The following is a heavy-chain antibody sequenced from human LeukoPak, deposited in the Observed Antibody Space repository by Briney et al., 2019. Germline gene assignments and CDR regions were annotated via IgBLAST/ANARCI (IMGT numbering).Heavy chain of an antibody. Sequence: PSETLSLTCTVSGYSISGGYYWGWIRQPPGKGLEWIGTIYHGGSTYYNPSLESRVTVSLDTSKNHFSLNLTSVTAADTAMYYCARVAERTWLPYDAAFDIWGLGTMVTVSS. J-gene: IGHJ3*02. CDR2: IYHGGST. CDR3: ARVAERTWLPYDAAFDI. V-gene: IGHV4-38-2*02. D-gene: IGHD3-9*01. CDR1: GYSISGGYY.